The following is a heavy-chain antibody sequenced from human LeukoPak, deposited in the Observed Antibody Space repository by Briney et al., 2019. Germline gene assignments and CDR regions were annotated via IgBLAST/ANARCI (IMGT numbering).Heavy chain of an antibody. CDR1: GYTFTSYA. CDR2: INAGNGNS. D-gene: IGHD3-22*01. J-gene: IGHJ4*02. CDR3: ARVDDRGHYYDSSGPRKLFDY. Sequence: GASVKVSGKASGYTFTSYAMHWVRQAPGQRLEWMGWINAGNGNSKYSQEFQGRVTITRDTSARTAYMELSSLRSDDTALYYCARVDDRGHYYDSSGPRKLFDYWGQGNPGHRLL. V-gene: IGHV1-3*01.